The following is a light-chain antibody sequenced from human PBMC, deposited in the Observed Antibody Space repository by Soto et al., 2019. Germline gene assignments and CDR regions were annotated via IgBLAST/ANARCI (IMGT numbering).Light chain of an antibody. Sequence: NVLTQSPGTLSLSPGDRATLSCRASQTVSGNYVAWYRQKAGQTPRLLIYGASSRATGITDRFSGSVSGTAFPLASSGLEHEDLAVYYCQKCCDSPLTCGGGTKGEI. CDR1: QTVSGNY. J-gene: IGKJ4*02. CDR2: GAS. V-gene: IGKV3-20*01. CDR3: QKCCDSPLT.